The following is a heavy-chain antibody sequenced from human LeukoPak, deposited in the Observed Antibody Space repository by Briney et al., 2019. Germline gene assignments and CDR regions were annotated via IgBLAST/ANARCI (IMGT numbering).Heavy chain of an antibody. D-gene: IGHD6-19*01. V-gene: IGHV3-23*01. CDR1: GFTFSSYA. Sequence: GGSLRLSCAASGFTFSSYAMSCVRQAPGKGLEWVSAISGSGGSTYYADSVKGRFTISRDNSKNTLYLQMNSLRAEDTAVYYCAKVPLTGYSSGWYLVYFDYWGQGTLVTVSS. CDR2: ISGSGGST. J-gene: IGHJ4*02. CDR3: AKVPLTGYSSGWYLVYFDY.